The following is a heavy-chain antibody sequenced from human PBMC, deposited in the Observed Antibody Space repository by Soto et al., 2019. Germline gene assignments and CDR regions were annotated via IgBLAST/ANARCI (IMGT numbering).Heavy chain of an antibody. CDR2: INAGNGNT. J-gene: IGHJ6*02. V-gene: IGHV1-3*01. CDR1: GYTFTSYA. Sequence: GASVKVSCKASGYTFTSYAMHWVRQAPGQRLEWMGWINAGNGNTKYSQKFQGRVTITRDTSKNQFSLHLYSVTPEDTAVYYCTGITWFRGMDVWGQGTPVTVSS. D-gene: IGHD3-10*01. CDR3: TGITWFRGMDV.